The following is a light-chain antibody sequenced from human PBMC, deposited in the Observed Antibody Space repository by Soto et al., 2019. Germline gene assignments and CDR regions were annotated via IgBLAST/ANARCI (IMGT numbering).Light chain of an antibody. J-gene: IGKJ4*01. Sequence: ELVLTQSPGTLSLSPGERATLSCRASQSVSSSYLAWYQQKPGQDPRLLIYGASSRATGIPDRFSGSGSGTDFTLTISRLEPEDFAVYYCQQYGSSISFGGGTKVEIK. CDR1: QSVSSSY. V-gene: IGKV3-20*01. CDR2: GAS. CDR3: QQYGSSIS.